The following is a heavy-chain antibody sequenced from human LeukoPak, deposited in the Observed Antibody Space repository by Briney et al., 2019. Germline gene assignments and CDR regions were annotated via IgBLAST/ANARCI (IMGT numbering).Heavy chain of an antibody. V-gene: IGHV3-7*01. CDR1: GFTFSSYW. Sequence: GRSLRLSCAASGFTFSSYWMNWVRQAPGKGLEWVANIKQDGSEKYYVDSVRGRFTISRDNAKNSLYLQMNSLRAEDTAVYYCARGTVLVPAADFDYWGQGTLVTVSS. D-gene: IGHD2-2*01. CDR2: IKQDGSEK. J-gene: IGHJ4*02. CDR3: ARGTVLVPAADFDY.